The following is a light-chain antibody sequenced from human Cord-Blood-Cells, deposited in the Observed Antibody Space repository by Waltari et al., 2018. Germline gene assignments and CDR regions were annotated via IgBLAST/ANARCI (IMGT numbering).Light chain of an antibody. V-gene: IGKV1-39*01. CDR1: QSISSY. Sequence: DIQMTHSPSSLSASVGDIVTITCRASQSISSYLNWYQQKPGKAPKLLIYAASSLQSGVPSRFSGSGSGTDFTLTISSLQPEDFATYYCQQSYSTPFTFGPGTKVDIK. CDR2: AAS. CDR3: QQSYSTPFT. J-gene: IGKJ3*01.